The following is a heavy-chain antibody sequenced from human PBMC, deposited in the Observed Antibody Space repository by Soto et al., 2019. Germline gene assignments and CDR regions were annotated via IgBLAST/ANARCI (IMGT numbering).Heavy chain of an antibody. CDR1: GFTFSSYA. D-gene: IGHD4-4*01. CDR2: ISYDGSNK. Sequence: QVQLVESGGGVVQPGRSLRLSCAASGFTFSSYAMHWVRQAPGKGMEWVAVISYDGSNKYYADSVKGRFTISRDNSKNTLDLQMNSLRAEDTAVYYCARGWDDYSNYYYYYYGMDVWGQGTTVTVSS. J-gene: IGHJ6*02. CDR3: ARGWDDYSNYYYYYYGMDV. V-gene: IGHV3-30-3*01.